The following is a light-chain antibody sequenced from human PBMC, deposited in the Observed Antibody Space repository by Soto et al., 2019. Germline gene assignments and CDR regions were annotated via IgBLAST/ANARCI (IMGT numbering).Light chain of an antibody. J-gene: IGLJ2*01. CDR1: SSDVGSYNL. V-gene: IGLV2-23*01. Sequence: QSALTQPASVSGSPGQSITISCTGTSSDVGSYNLVSWYQQHPGKAPKLMIYEGSKRPSGVSNRFSGSKSGNTASLTISGLQAEDEADYYCCSYAGSPYVVFGGWTKVTVL. CDR3: CSYAGSPYVV. CDR2: EGS.